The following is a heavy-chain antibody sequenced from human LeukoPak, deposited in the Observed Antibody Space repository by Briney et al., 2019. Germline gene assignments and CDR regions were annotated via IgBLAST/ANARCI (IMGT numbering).Heavy chain of an antibody. Sequence: PGGSLRLSCAASGFTFSSYAMHWVRQAPGKGLEWVAVISSDGSNKYYADSVKGRFTISRDNSRNTLYLQMNSLRAEDTAVYYCAKRTFDSFDYWGQGILVTVSS. D-gene: IGHD3-9*01. CDR2: ISSDGSNK. CDR1: GFTFSSYA. V-gene: IGHV3-30-3*02. CDR3: AKRTFDSFDY. J-gene: IGHJ4*02.